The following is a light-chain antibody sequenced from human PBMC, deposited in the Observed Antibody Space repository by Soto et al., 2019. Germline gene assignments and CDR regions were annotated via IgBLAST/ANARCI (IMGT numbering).Light chain of an antibody. J-gene: IGKJ1*01. Sequence: IVLTQNQGTMSLSPGERATLSCRASQSVSSSYLAWYQQKPGQAPRLLIYGASSRATGIPDRFSGSGSGTDFTLTISRLEPEDFAVYYCQQYGSSRTFGQGTKV. CDR2: GAS. CDR3: QQYGSSRT. V-gene: IGKV3-20*01. CDR1: QSVSSSY.